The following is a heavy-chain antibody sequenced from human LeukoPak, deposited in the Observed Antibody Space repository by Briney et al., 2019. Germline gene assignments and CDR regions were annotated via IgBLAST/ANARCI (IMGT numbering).Heavy chain of an antibody. CDR1: GGSFSGYY. D-gene: IGHD3-22*01. CDR2: IKDSGST. J-gene: IGHJ4*02. CDR3: ARLPYYYDSSGYYYFSFDY. Sequence: SETLSLTCAVYGGSFSGYYWSWIRQPPGKGLEWIGEIKDSGSTNYNPSLKSRVTISVDTSKNQFSLKLSSVTAADTAVYYCARLPYYYDSSGYYYFSFDYWGQGTLVTVSS. V-gene: IGHV4-34*01.